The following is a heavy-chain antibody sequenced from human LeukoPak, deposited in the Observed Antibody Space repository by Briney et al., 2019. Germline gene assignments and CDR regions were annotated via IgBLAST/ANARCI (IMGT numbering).Heavy chain of an antibody. V-gene: IGHV6-1*01. J-gene: IGHJ4*02. Sequence: SQTLSLTCAISGDSVSNNRASWGWIRQSPSRGLEWLGRTYYRSQWFDDYAPSLSSRITINPDTSKNQFSLQLTSVTPEDTAVYYCVRIRGLGLFDYWGQGTLVTVSS. CDR1: GDSVSNNRAS. D-gene: IGHD1-26*01. CDR3: VRIRGLGLFDY. CDR2: TYYRSQWFD.